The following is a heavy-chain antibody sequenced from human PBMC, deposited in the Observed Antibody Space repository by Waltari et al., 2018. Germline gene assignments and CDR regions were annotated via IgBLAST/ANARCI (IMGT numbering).Heavy chain of an antibody. Sequence: VRLDQWGTELVEPWETLSLTCAVYEGSFSAFFWSWVRQAPGKGLEWIGEINHGVKTDYNPSLKSRLFMSVDPSKNQFSLMLSSVTAADTAVYYCATRKLMFGGRRAFDIWGQGTTVTVSS. D-gene: IGHD3-10*02. CDR1: EGSFSAFF. J-gene: IGHJ3*02. CDR3: ATRKLMFGGRRAFDI. CDR2: INHGVKT. V-gene: IGHV4-34*01.